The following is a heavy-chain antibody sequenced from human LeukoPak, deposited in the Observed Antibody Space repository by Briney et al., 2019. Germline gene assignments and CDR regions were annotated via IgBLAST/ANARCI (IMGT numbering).Heavy chain of an antibody. CDR2: ISGSGRTM. CDR3: ARGGLYGYDVFDY. V-gene: IGHV3-48*03. CDR1: GFTFSSYE. D-gene: IGHD5-12*01. J-gene: IGHJ4*02. Sequence: GGSLILSCAASGFTFSSYEMNWVRQAPGKGLEWVSYISGSGRTMSYADSVKGRFTISRDNAKNSLYLQMNSLRVEDTAVYHCARGGLYGYDVFDYWGQGTLVTVSS.